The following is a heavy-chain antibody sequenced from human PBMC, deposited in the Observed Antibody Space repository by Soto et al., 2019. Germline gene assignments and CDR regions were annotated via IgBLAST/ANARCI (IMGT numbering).Heavy chain of an antibody. J-gene: IGHJ4*02. D-gene: IGHD3-3*01. CDR2: ISGSGGST. CDR1: GFTFNIAA. V-gene: IGHV3-23*01. Sequence: GGSLRLSCAASGFTFNIAAIHWVRQASGKGLEWVSAISGSGGSTYYADSVKGRFTISRDNSKNTLYLQMNSLRAEDTALYYFAKARAQYYDFWSGYPVDYWGQGTLVTVSS. CDR3: AKARAQYYDFWSGYPVDY.